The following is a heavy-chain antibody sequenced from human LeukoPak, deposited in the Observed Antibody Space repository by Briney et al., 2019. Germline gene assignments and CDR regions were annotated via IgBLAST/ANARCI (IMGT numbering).Heavy chain of an antibody. CDR3: ARDLASGSYDFDY. D-gene: IGHD1-26*01. CDR1: GFTFSSYS. CDR2: ISSSSSYI. V-gene: IGHV3-21*01. Sequence: GGSLRLSCAASGFTFSSYSMNWVRQAPGKGLEWVSSISSSSSYIYYADSVKGRFTISRDNAKNSLYLQMNSLRAEDTAVYYCARDLASGSYDFDYWGQGTLVTVSS. J-gene: IGHJ4*02.